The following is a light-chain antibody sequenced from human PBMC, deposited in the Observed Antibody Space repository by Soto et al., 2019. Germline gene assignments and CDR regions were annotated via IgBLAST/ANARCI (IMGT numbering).Light chain of an antibody. CDR2: SAC. CDR1: QSINSW. J-gene: IGKJ1*01. Sequence: DIQMTQSPSTLSASVGDRVTITCRASQSINSWLAWYQQEPGKAPKLLIYSACSLQSGVPSRFSGSPSGKELTLTISSLKPDEIATYYYQHYNSYPTWKFGQGTKVKIK. V-gene: IGKV1-5*03. CDR3: QHYNSYPTWK.